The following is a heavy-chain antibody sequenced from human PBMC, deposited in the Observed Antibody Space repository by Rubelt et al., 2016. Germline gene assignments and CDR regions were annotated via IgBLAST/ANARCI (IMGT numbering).Heavy chain of an antibody. Sequence: GLEWVSTISESGGGTYYADSVKGRFTISRDNSKNTLYLHMNSLRPVDTAVYYCARYTGKGPPMVLPFDSWGQGTLVTVSS. V-gene: IGHV3-23*01. CDR2: ISESGGGT. D-gene: IGHD4/OR15-4a*01. CDR3: ARYTGKGPPMVLPFDS. J-gene: IGHJ4*02.